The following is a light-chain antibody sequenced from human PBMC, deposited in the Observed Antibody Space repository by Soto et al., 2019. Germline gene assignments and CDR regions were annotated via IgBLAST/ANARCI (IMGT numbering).Light chain of an antibody. J-gene: IGKJ1*01. CDR1: QSLLYSNGYNY. Sequence: DIVMTQSPLSLPVTPGEPASISCRSSQSLLYSNGYNYLDWYLQKPGQSPHLLIYLGSNRASGVPDMFSGSGSGTDFTLKISRVEAEDVGVYYCMQSLQSPLTFGHGPKVEIK. V-gene: IGKV2-28*01. CDR2: LGS. CDR3: MQSLQSPLT.